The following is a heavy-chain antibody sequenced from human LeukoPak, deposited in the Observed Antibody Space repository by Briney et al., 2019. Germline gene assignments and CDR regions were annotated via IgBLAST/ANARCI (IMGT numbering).Heavy chain of an antibody. V-gene: IGHV4-59*01. Sequence: SETLSLTCTVSGGSISSYYWSWIRQSPGKGLEWIGFIYYSGNTNSNPSLKSRVTMSVDTSKNQFSLRLTSVTAADTAVYYCASGLRRDWFDPWGQGILVTVSS. CDR3: ASGLRRDWFDP. CDR2: IYYSGNT. CDR1: GGSISSYY. J-gene: IGHJ5*02. D-gene: IGHD2-21*01.